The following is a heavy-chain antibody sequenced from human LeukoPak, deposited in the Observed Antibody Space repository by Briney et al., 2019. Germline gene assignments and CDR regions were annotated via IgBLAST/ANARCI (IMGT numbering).Heavy chain of an antibody. CDR1: GGSISSGSYY. J-gene: IGHJ4*02. V-gene: IGHV4-61*02. Sequence: ASETLSLTCTVSGGSISSGSYYWSWIRQPAGKGLEWIGRIYTSGSTNYNPSLKSRVTISVDTSKNQFSLKLSSVTAADTAVYYCARGASPAYWGQGTLVTVSS. CDR3: ARGASPAY. CDR2: IYTSGST.